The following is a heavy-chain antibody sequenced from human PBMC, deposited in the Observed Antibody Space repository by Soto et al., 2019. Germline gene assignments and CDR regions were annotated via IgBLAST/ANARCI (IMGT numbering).Heavy chain of an antibody. CDR1: GFTFSTYA. J-gene: IGHJ4*02. CDR2: ISGSGDTT. CDR3: SKGSYRPHDY. V-gene: IGHV3-23*01. Sequence: PGGSLRLSCAASGFTFSTYAMSWVRQAPGKGLEWVSAISGSGDTTYYANSVKGRFTISRDNSENTLYLQMNSLRAEDTAVYYCSKGSYRPHDYWGQGTLVTVSS. D-gene: IGHD1-26*01.